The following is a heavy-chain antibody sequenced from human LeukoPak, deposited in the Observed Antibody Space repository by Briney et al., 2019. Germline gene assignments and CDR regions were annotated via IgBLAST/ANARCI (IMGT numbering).Heavy chain of an antibody. J-gene: IGHJ6*03. D-gene: IGHD6-19*01. V-gene: IGHV3-64*01. Sequence: GGSLRLSCAASGFTFSSYSMNWVRQAPGKGLDYVSAISSNGGSTYYANSVKGRFTISRDNSKNTLYLQMGSLRAEDMAVYYCARDGVIAVAGRAYYYYYYMDVWGKGTTVTVSS. CDR1: GFTFSSYS. CDR3: ARDGVIAVAGRAYYYYYYMDV. CDR2: ISSNGGST.